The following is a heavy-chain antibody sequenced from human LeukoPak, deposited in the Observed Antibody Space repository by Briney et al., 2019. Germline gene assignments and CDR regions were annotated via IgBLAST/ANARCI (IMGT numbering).Heavy chain of an antibody. J-gene: IGHJ4*02. D-gene: IGHD1-1*01. CDR2: IKPDGSQI. Sequence: GGSLRLSCAAAGFTFSTYWMTWVRQAPGKGLEWVANIKPDGSQIYYVDSVKGRFTISRDNAKNSLYLQMNSLRAEDTAVYYCARDLNWETYWGQGTLVTVSS. CDR3: ARDLNWETY. V-gene: IGHV3-7*01. CDR1: GFTFSTYW.